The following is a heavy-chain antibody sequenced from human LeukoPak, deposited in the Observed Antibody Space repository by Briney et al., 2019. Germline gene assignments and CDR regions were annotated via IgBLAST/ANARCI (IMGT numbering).Heavy chain of an antibody. CDR1: GYTFTSYG. CDR3: ARGGGGLDSSGYYYDAFDI. Sequence: ASVKVSCKASGYTFTSYGISWVRQAPGQGVEWMGWISVYNGNTNYAQKLQGRVTMTTDTSTSTAYMELRSLRSDDTAVYYCARGGGGLDSSGYYYDAFDIWGQGTMVTVSS. D-gene: IGHD3-22*01. CDR2: ISVYNGNT. V-gene: IGHV1-18*01. J-gene: IGHJ3*02.